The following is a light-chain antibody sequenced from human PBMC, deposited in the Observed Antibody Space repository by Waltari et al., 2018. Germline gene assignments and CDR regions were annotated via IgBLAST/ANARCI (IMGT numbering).Light chain of an antibody. Sequence: HSALTQPASVSGPLGQSITISCTGVPRDVAAYFFVSWYQQHPGKAPKLVLYDVSNRPSGISSRFSGSTSGNTASLTISGLQSEDEAHYYCCSYSGRTRLFGGGTRLTVL. J-gene: IGLJ3*02. CDR3: CSYSGRTRL. CDR2: DVS. V-gene: IGLV2-14*03. CDR1: PRDVAAYFF.